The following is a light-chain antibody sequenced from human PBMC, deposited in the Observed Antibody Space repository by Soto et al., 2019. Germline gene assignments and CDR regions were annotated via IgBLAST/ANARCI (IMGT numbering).Light chain of an antibody. J-gene: IGKJ5*01. V-gene: IGKV2-28*01. CDR3: MQALQRGIT. CDR1: QSLLHSNGYNY. Sequence: DVVLTHSPLSLPVTPGAPDFTLCSCSQSLLHSNGYNYLDWYLQKPGQSPQLLIYLGSNRAAGVPDRFSGSGSGTDFTLKISRVEAEDVGVYYCMQALQRGITFGKGTRLEIK. CDR2: LGS.